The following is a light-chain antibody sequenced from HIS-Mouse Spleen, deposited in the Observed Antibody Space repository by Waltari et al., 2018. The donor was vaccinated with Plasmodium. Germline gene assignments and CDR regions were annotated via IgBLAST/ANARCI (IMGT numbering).Light chain of an antibody. CDR3: SSYTSSSTVV. CDR1: SSDVGGYNY. CDR2: DVS. V-gene: IGLV2-14*03. Sequence: GQSITTPCTGTSSDVGGYNYVSWYQQHPGKAPKLMIYDVSNRPSGVSNRFSGSKSGNTASLTISGLQAEDEADYYCSSYTSSSTVVFGGGTKLTVL. J-gene: IGLJ2*01.